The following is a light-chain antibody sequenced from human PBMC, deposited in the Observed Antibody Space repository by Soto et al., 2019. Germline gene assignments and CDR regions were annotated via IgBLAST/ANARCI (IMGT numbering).Light chain of an antibody. CDR2: EVN. J-gene: IGLJ7*01. Sequence: QSALTQPASVSGSPGQSITISCTGTSSDVGSYNYVYWYQQHPGKAPKLMIYEVNNRPSGVSNRFSGSKSGNTASLTISGLQAEDEANYYCSSYTRISTRVFGGGTQLTVL. V-gene: IGLV2-14*01. CDR1: SSDVGSYNY. CDR3: SSYTRISTRV.